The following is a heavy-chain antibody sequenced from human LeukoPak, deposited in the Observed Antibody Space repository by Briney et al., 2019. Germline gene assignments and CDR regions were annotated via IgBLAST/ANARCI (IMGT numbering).Heavy chain of an antibody. D-gene: IGHD1-26*01. Sequence: ASVKVSCKVSGYTLTELSMHWVRQAPGRGLEWMGGFDPEDGETIYAQKFQGRVTMTEDTSTDTAYMELSSLRSEDTAVYYCATAPLDLGASHYFDYWGQGTLVTVAS. CDR1: GYTLTELS. CDR3: ATAPLDLGASHYFDY. V-gene: IGHV1-24*01. CDR2: FDPEDGET. J-gene: IGHJ4*02.